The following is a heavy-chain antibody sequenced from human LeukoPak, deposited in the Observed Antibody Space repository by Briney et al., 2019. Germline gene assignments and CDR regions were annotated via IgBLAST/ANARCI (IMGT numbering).Heavy chain of an antibody. V-gene: IGHV4-34*01. D-gene: IGHD4-17*01. CDR2: INHSGST. J-gene: IGHJ3*02. CDR1: GGTFSDYY. CDR3: ARGGDGVNGAFDI. Sequence: PSETLSLTCAVYGGTFSDYYWSWIRQPPGKGLEWIGEINHSGSTNYNPSLKSRVTISVDTSKNQFSLKLRSVTAADTAEYYCARGGDGVNGAFDIWGQGTMVTVSS.